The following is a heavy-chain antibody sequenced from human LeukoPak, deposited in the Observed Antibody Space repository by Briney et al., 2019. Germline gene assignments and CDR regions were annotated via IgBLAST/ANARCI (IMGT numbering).Heavy chain of an antibody. CDR1: GYTFTGYY. CDR3: ARVPNYYGSSGYYVDDY. J-gene: IGHJ4*02. D-gene: IGHD3-22*01. V-gene: IGHV1-2*02. CDR2: INPNSGGT. Sequence: ASVKVSCKASGYTFTGYYMHWVRQAPGQGLEWMGWINPNSGGTNYAQKFQGRVTMTRDTSISTAYMELSRLRSDDTAVYYCARVPNYYGSSGYYVDDYWGQGTLVTVSS.